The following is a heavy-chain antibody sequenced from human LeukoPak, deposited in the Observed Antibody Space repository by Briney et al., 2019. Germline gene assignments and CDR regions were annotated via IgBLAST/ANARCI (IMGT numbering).Heavy chain of an antibody. CDR2: INHSGST. CDR1: GGSFSGYY. CDR3: ARGGGGWLPFDY. J-gene: IGHJ4*02. V-gene: IGHV4-34*01. D-gene: IGHD5-24*01. Sequence: SKTLSLTCAVYGGSFSGYYWSWIRQPPGKGLEWIGEINHSGSTNYNPSLKSRVTISVDTSKNQFSLKLSSVTAADTAVYYCARGGGGWLPFDYWGQGTLVTVSS.